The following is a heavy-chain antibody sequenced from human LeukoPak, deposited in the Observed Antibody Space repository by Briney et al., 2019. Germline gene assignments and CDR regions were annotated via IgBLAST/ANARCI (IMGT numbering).Heavy chain of an antibody. V-gene: IGHV1-2*02. J-gene: IGHJ4*02. CDR2: INPNSGGT. Sequence: ASVKVSCKASGYTLTGYSMHWVRQAPGQGIEWMGWINPNSGGTNYAQKFQGRVTMTRDTSISTAYMELSRLRSDDTAVYYCARGSPSDDSSGYYALRNFDYWGQGTLVTVSS. D-gene: IGHD3-22*01. CDR3: ARGSPSDDSSGYYALRNFDY. CDR1: GYTLTGYS.